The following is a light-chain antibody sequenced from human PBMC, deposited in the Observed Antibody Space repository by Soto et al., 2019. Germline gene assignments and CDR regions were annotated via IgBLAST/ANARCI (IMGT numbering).Light chain of an antibody. V-gene: IGKV3D-20*02. Sequence: EIVLTQSPGTLSLSPGERAALSCRASQSVSSSYLAWYQQKPGQAPRLLIYDASYRATGIPARFSGSGSGTDFTLTISSLEAEDSAIYYCQQRGSWPATFGPGTKVDIK. J-gene: IGKJ3*01. CDR3: QQRGSWPAT. CDR2: DAS. CDR1: QSVSSSY.